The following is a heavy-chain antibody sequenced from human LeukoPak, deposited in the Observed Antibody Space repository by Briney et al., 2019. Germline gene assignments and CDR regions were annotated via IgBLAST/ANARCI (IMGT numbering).Heavy chain of an antibody. CDR1: GGSFSGYY. V-gene: IGHV4-34*01. D-gene: IGHD3-3*01. CDR3: ARTVKYYDFWSGYPNWFDP. CDR2: INHSGST. J-gene: IGHJ5*02. Sequence: SETLSLTCAVYGGSFSGYYWSWIRQPPGKGLEWIGEINHSGSTNYNPSLKSRVTISVDTSKNQFSLKLSSVTAADTAVYYCARTVKYYDFWSGYPNWFDPWGQGTLVTVSS.